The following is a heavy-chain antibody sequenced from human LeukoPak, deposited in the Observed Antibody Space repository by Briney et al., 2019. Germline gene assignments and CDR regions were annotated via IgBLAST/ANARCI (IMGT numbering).Heavy chain of an antibody. CDR1: GFTFSSYG. CDR2: ISYDGSNK. D-gene: IGHD3-22*01. V-gene: IGHV3-30*03. J-gene: IGHJ4*02. Sequence: HPGRSLRLSCTASGFTFSSYGMHWVRQAPGKGLEWVAVISYDGSNKYYADSVKGRFTISRDNSKNTLYLQMNSLRAEDTAVYYCASRIPYDSSSYWGQGTLVTVSS. CDR3: ASRIPYDSSSY.